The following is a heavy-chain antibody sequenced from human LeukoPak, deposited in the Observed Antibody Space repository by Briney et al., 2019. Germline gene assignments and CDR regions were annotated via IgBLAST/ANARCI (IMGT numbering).Heavy chain of an antibody. CDR1: GFTFSSYS. CDR3: ARGSTYYDFWSAIDY. V-gene: IGHV3-21*01. Sequence: SGGSLRLSCAASGFTFSSYSINWVRQAPGKGLEWVSSISSSSSYIYYADSVKGRFAISRDNAKNSLYLQMNSLRAEDTAVYYCARGSTYYDFWSAIDYWGQGTLVTVSS. CDR2: ISSSSSYI. D-gene: IGHD3-3*01. J-gene: IGHJ4*02.